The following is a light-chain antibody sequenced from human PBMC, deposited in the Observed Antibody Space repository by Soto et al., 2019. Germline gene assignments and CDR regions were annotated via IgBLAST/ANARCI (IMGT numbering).Light chain of an antibody. V-gene: IGKV3-20*01. J-gene: IGKJ5*01. Sequence: EIVLTQSPGTLSLSPGERATLSCRASQSVSSSYLAGYQQKPGQAPRLLIYGASSRATGIPDRFSGGGAGTDFTVTISSLEPEDCAVYYCQRYGSLPQTVGQGTRLAIK. CDR1: QSVSSSY. CDR2: GAS. CDR3: QRYGSLPQT.